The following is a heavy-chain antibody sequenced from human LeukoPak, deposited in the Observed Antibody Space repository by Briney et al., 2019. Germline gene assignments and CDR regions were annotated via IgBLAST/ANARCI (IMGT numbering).Heavy chain of an antibody. CDR2: IYYSGST. D-gene: IGHD6-13*01. J-gene: IGHJ3*02. Sequence: SETLSLTCAVPGGSISSYYWSWIRQPPGKGLEWIGYIYYSGSTNYNPSLKSRVTISVDTSKNQFSLKLSSVTAADTAVYYCARDISGSHYDAFDIWGQGTMVTVSS. V-gene: IGHV4-59*01. CDR1: GGSISSYY. CDR3: ARDISGSHYDAFDI.